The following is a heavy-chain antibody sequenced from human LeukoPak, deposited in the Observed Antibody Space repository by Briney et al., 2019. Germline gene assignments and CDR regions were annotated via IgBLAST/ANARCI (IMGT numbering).Heavy chain of an antibody. D-gene: IGHD3-3*01. V-gene: IGHV1-2*02. CDR2: INPNSGGT. CDR3: ARGTFGYDSFDY. J-gene: IGHJ4*02. Sequence: ASVTVSCKASGYTFTGYYMHWVRQAPGQGLEWMGWINPNSGGTNYAQKFQGRVTMTRDTSISTAYMELSRLRSDDTAVYYCARGTFGYDSFDYWGQGTLVTVSS. CDR1: GYTFTGYY.